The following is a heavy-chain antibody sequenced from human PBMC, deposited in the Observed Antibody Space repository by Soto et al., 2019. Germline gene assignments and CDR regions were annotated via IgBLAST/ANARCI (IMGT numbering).Heavy chain of an antibody. CDR3: AKDRGSGSTSWYNGWFDP. Sequence: EVQLLESGGGLVQPGGSLRLSCVASGFTFSSYAMTWVRQAPGKGLEWVSAISGSGGSTYYADSVKGRFTISRDNSKTTLYLQMNSLRAEDTAVYYCAKDRGSGSTSWYNGWFDPWGQGTLVTVSS. CDR2: ISGSGGST. D-gene: IGHD2-2*02. CDR1: GFTFSSYA. V-gene: IGHV3-23*01. J-gene: IGHJ5*02.